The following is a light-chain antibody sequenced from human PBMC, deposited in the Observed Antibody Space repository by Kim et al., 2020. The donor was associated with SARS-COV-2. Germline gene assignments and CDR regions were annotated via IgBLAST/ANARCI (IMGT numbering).Light chain of an antibody. CDR3: QQFKNYPRA. J-gene: IGKJ3*01. CDR1: QDITTA. Sequence: ASIGGRVTITCRASQDITTALAWYQQKPGKTPKLLLYDVSTLESGVPSRFSGSGSGTDFTLTIGSLQPEDFATYYCQQFKNYPRAFGRGTKVDIK. CDR2: DVS. V-gene: IGKV1D-13*01.